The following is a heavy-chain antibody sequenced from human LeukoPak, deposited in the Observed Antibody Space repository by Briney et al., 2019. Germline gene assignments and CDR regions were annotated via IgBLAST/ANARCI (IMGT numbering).Heavy chain of an antibody. CDR2: IYYSGIT. CDR3: ARQSSGRYYFDY. D-gene: IGHD3-16*02. V-gene: IGHV4-39*01. CDR1: GGSISGSSHY. Sequence: SETLSLTCTVSGGSISGSSHYWGWIRQPPGKGLEWIGSIYYSGITYYNLSLKSRVTISVDTSKNQFSLKLSSVTAAETAVYYCARQSSGRYYFDYWGQGALVTVSS. J-gene: IGHJ4*02.